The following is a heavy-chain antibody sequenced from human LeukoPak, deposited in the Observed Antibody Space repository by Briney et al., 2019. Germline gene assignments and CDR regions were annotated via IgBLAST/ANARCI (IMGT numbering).Heavy chain of an antibody. CDR1: GGSISSSSYY. J-gene: IGHJ5*02. CDR2: IYYSGST. D-gene: IGHD3-16*02. CDR3: ARQNKIMITFGGVIVNWFDP. Sequence: SETLSLTCTVSGGSISSSSYYWGSIRQPPGKGLEWIGSIYYSGSTYYNPSLKSRVTISVDTSKNQFCLKLSSATAADTAVYYCARQNKIMITFGGVIVNWFDPWGQGTLVTVSS. V-gene: IGHV4-39*01.